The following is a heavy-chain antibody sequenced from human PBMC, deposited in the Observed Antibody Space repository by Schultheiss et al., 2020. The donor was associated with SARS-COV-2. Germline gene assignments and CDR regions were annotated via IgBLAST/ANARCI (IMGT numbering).Heavy chain of an antibody. D-gene: IGHD6-13*01. Sequence: GESLKISCKGSGYSFTSYWIGWVRQMPGKGLEWMGIIYPGDSDTRYSPSFQGQVTISADKSISTAYLQWSSLKASDTAMYYCARRGSSWHQPVGYYYYYGMDVWGQGTTVTVSS. CDR2: IYPGDSDT. CDR1: GYSFTSYW. CDR3: ARRGSSWHQPVGYYYYYGMDV. J-gene: IGHJ6*02. V-gene: IGHV5-51*01.